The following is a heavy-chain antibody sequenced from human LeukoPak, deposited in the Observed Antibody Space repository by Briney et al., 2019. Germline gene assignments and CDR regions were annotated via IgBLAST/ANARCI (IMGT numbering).Heavy chain of an antibody. D-gene: IGHD3-22*01. J-gene: IGHJ4*02. CDR1: GGSISSSSYY. CDR3: ARRSYGDYYDSSGYYPLFDY. V-gene: IGHV4-39*01. CDR2: IYYSGGT. Sequence: SETLSLTCTVSGGSISSSSYYWGWIRQPPGKGLEWIGSIYYSGGTYYNPSLKSRVTISVDTSKNQFSLKLSSVTAADTAVYYCARRSYGDYYDSSGYYPLFDYWGQGTLVTVSS.